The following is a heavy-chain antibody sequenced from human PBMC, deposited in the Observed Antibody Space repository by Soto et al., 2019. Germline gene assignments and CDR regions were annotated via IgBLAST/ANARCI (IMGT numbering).Heavy chain of an antibody. J-gene: IGHJ4*02. D-gene: IGHD2-8*01. CDR2: MNPNSGNT. CDR1: GYTFTSYD. V-gene: IGHV1-8*01. CDR3: ATWACTNGVCLGFGY. Sequence: GASVKVSCKASGYTFTSYDIKWVRQAPGQGLEWMGWMNPNSGNTGYAQKFQGRVTMTRNTSISTAYMELSSLRSEDTAVYYCATWACTNGVCLGFGYWGQGTLVTVSS.